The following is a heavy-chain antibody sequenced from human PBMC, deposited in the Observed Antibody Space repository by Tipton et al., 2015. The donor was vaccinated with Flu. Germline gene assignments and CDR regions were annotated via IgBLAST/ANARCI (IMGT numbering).Heavy chain of an antibody. CDR3: AREQRGVNMAIDY. D-gene: IGHD3-10*01. Sequence: GSLRLSCAASEFTFNNYAMNWVRQAPGKGLEWVSGVDGSGGITYYADSVKGRSTISRDNSKNTLYLQMNSLRVGDTAVYYCAREQRGVNMAIDYWDRGPLVAASS. J-gene: IGHJ4*01. CDR2: VDGSGGIT. V-gene: IGHV3-23*01. CDR1: EFTFNNYA.